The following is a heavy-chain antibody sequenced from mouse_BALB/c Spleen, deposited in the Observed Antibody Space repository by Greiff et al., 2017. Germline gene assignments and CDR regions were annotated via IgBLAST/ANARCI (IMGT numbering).Heavy chain of an antibody. D-gene: IGHD1-1*01. CDR3: ARGITTVGYAMDY. CDR1: GFTFSDYY. V-gene: IGHV5-4*02. J-gene: IGHJ4*01. CDR2: ISDGGSYT. Sequence: EVMLVESGGGLVKPGGSLKPSCAASGFTFSDYYMYWVRQTPEKRLEWVATISDGGSYTYYPDSVKGRFTISRDNAKNNLYLQMSSLKSEDTAMYYCARGITTVGYAMDYWGQGTSVTVSS.